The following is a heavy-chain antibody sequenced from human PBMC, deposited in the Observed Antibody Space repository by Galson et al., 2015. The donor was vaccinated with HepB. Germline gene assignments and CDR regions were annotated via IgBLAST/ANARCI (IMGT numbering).Heavy chain of an antibody. V-gene: IGHV3-23*01. CDR3: ANVKIEPTIRGLYSEY. Sequence: SLRLSCAASGFTFSTFGMNWVRQAPGKGLEWVSSIGASGGNTYYADSVKGRFTITRDNFKNTLDLQMNSLRDEDTAVYYCANVKIEPTIRGLYSEYWGRGILVTVSS. CDR1: GFTFSTFG. D-gene: IGHD3-3*01. CDR2: IGASGGNT. J-gene: IGHJ4*02.